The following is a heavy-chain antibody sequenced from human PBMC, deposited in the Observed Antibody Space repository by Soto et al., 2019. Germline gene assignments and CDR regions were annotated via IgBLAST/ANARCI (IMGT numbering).Heavy chain of an antibody. CDR1: GGSISSYY. V-gene: IGHV4-59*08. CDR2: IYYSGST. D-gene: IGHD6-6*01. J-gene: IGHJ6*03. Sequence: ETLSLTCTVSGGSISSYYWSWIRQPPGKGLEWIGYIYYSGSTNYNPSLKSRVTISVDTSKNQFSLKLSSVTAADTAVYYCARTIAARPYYYYYMDVWGKGTTVTVSS. CDR3: ARTIAARPYYYYYMDV.